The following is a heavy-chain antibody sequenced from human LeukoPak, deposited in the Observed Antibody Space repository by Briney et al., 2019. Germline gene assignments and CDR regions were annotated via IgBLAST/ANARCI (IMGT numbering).Heavy chain of an antibody. Sequence: TGGSLRLSCAASGFTFSSSWMHWVRQAPGKGLEWVAVISYDGSNKYYADSVKGRFTISRDNSKNTLYLQMNSLRAEDTAVYYCARDFTVTTALYYFDYWGQGTLVTVSS. CDR3: ARDFTVTTALYYFDY. CDR1: GFTFSSSW. J-gene: IGHJ4*02. D-gene: IGHD4-17*01. CDR2: ISYDGSNK. V-gene: IGHV3-30-3*01.